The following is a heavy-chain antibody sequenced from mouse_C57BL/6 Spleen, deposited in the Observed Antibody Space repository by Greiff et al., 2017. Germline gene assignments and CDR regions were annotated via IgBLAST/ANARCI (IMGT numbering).Heavy chain of an antibody. Sequence: EVKLQESGPGLVKPSQSLSLTCSVTGYSITSGYYWNWIRQFPGNKLEWMGYISYDGSNNYNPSLKNRISITRDTSKNQFFLKLNSVTTEDTATYYCARSTPRGYFDYWGQGTTLTVSS. D-gene: IGHD3-1*01. CDR1: GYSITSGYY. J-gene: IGHJ2*01. V-gene: IGHV3-6*01. CDR2: ISYDGSN. CDR3: ARSTPRGYFDY.